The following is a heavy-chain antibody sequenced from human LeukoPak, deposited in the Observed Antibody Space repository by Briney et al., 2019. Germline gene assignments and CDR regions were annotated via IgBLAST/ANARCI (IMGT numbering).Heavy chain of an antibody. Sequence: GSLRLSCAASGFTFSGSAMHWVRQASGKGLEWVSVIYSGGSTYYADSVKGRFTISRDNAKNSLYLQMNSLRAEDTALYYCAKEYDILTGPQGGFDYWGQGTLVTVSS. CDR1: GFTFSGSA. V-gene: IGHV3-53*01. D-gene: IGHD3-9*01. CDR2: IYSGGST. J-gene: IGHJ4*02. CDR3: AKEYDILTGPQGGFDY.